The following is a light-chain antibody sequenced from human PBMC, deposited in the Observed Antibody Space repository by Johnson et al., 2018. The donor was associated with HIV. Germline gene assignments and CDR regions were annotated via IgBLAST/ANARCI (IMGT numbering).Light chain of an antibody. J-gene: IGLJ1*01. CDR3: GTWDSSLCAGEGYG. V-gene: IGLV1-51*01. CDR2: DNN. Sequence: QSVLTQPPSVSAAPGQKVTISCSGSSSNIGNNYVSWYQQLPGTAPKLLIYDNNKRPSGIPDRFSGSKSGTSATLGITGLQTGDEADYYCGTWDSSLCAGEGYGFGTGTKVTLL. CDR1: SSNIGNNY.